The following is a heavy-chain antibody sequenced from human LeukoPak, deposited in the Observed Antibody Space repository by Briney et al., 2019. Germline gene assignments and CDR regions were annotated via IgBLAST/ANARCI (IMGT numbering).Heavy chain of an antibody. CDR2: IIIPISGAT. CDR3: ASGGDTLTGYYNGPSYNWFDP. CDR1: GDTFSSYA. V-gene: IGHV1-69*06. Sequence: GASVKVSCKASGDTFSSYAISWVRQAPGQGLEWMGGIIIPISGATNYAQKFQGRVTITADKSTSTAYMELSSLRSEDTAVYFCASGGDTLTGYYNGPSYNWFDPWGQGTLVTVSS. J-gene: IGHJ5*02. D-gene: IGHD3-9*01.